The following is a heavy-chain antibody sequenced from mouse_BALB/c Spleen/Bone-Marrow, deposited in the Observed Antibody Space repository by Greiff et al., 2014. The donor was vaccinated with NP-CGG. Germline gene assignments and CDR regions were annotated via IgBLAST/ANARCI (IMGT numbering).Heavy chain of an antibody. V-gene: IGHV2-9*02. J-gene: IGHJ4*01. Sequence: VKLVESGPGLVAPSQSLSITCTVSGFSLTNYGVHWVRQPPGKGLEWLGVIWADGSTNYNSALMSRLNSSKDNSKSQVFIKMNSLQTDDTAMYYCARITTATGAMDYWGQGTSVTVSS. D-gene: IGHD1-2*01. CDR3: ARITTATGAMDY. CDR1: GFSLTNYG. CDR2: IWADGST.